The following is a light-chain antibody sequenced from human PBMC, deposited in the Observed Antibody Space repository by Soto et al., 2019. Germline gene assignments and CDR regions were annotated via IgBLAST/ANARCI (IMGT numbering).Light chain of an antibody. Sequence: VLTKSPATLSLSPGEIATLSCRASQTVSRYLAWYQQKPGQAPMLLIYYASNRAAGIPARFSGSGSGTDYTLTISSLEPEDFGVYYCQQRSTWPFLTFGGGTKVEI. CDR2: YAS. V-gene: IGKV3-11*01. J-gene: IGKJ4*01. CDR3: QQRSTWPFLT. CDR1: QTVSRY.